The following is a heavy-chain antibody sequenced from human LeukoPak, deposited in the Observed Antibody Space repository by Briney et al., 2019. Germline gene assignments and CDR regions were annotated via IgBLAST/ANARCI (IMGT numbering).Heavy chain of an antibody. CDR2: ISDSGGST. CDR3: AKDRATMVRGVLFDAFDI. D-gene: IGHD3-10*01. Sequence: TGGSLRLSCAASGFTFSSYAMSWVRQAPGKGLEWVSAISDSGGSTYYADSVKGRFTISRDNSKNTLFLQMNSLRAEDTAVYYCAKDRATMVRGVLFDAFDIWGQGTMVTVSS. J-gene: IGHJ3*02. CDR1: GFTFSSYA. V-gene: IGHV3-23*01.